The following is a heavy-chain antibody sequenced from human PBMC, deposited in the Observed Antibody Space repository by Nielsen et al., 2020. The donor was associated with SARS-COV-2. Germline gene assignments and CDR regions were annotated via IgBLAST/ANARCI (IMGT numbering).Heavy chain of an antibody. Sequence: SETLSLTCTVSGGSISSYYWSWIRQPPGKGLEWIGYIYYSGSTNYNPSLKSRVTISVDTSKNQFSLKLSSVTAADTAVYYCARASWDTGWYFDLWGRGTLVTVSS. V-gene: IGHV4-59*13. CDR2: IYYSGST. J-gene: IGHJ2*01. CDR1: GGSISSYY. CDR3: ARASWDTGWYFDL. D-gene: IGHD1-26*01.